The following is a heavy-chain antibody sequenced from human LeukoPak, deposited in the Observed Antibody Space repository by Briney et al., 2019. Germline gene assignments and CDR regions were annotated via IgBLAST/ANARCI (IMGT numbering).Heavy chain of an antibody. CDR3: ARRHTSFGVVFFDP. CDR2: IYYSGST. CDR1: SGSFSSYY. J-gene: IGHJ5*02. Sequence: PSETLSLTCAVYSGSFSSYYWVWIPQPPGRGLEGIGSIYYSGSTYYNPSLKSRVTISVDKSKHQLSLKLSSVTDAHTAGYYCARRHTSFGVVFFDPWGQGNLVTVSS. D-gene: IGHD3-3*01. V-gene: IGHV4-39*01.